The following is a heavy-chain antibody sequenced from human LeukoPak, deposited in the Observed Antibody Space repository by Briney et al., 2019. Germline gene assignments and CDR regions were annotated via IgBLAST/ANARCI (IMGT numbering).Heavy chain of an antibody. D-gene: IGHD3-9*01. V-gene: IGHV1-24*01. J-gene: IGHJ6*02. CDR2: FDPEDGET. CDR1: GYTLTELS. CDR3: ATGRKKTYDILTGYYTTSYYYYGMDV. Sequence: ASVKVSCKVSGYTLTELSMHWVRQAPGKGLEWMGGFDPEDGETIYAQKFQGRVTMTEDTSTDTAYMELSSLRSEDTAVYYCATGRKKTYDILTGYYTTSYYYYGMDVWGQGTTVTVSS.